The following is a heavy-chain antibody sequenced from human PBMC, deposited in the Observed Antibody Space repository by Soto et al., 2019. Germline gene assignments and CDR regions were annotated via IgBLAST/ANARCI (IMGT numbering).Heavy chain of an antibody. CDR2: IYYSGST. D-gene: IGHD4-4*01. V-gene: IGHV4-39*01. Sequence: QLQLQESGPGLVKPSETLSLTCTVSGGSISSSNYYWGWIRQPPGKGLEWIGSIYYSGSTYYNPALQSRVTISVDTSKNQFSLKLSSVTAADTAVYYCARHSTVTTFPISMWGQGTLVTVSS. CDR3: ARHSTVTTFPISM. CDR1: GGSISSSNYY. J-gene: IGHJ4*02.